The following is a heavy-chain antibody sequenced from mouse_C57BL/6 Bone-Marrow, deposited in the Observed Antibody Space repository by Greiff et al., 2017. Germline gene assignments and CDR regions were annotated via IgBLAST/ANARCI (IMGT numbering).Heavy chain of an antibody. CDR2: INPNNGGT. Sequence: VQLQQSGPELVKPGASVKIPCKASGYTFTDYNMDWVKQSHGKSLEWIGDINPNNGGTIYNQKFKGKATLTVDKSSSTAYMELRSLTSEDTAVYYCARWGETYWYFDVWGTGTTVTVAS. J-gene: IGHJ1*03. CDR3: ARWGETYWYFDV. V-gene: IGHV1-18*01. CDR1: GYTFTDYN.